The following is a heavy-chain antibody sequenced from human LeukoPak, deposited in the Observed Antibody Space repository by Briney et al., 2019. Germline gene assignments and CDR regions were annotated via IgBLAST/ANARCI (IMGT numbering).Heavy chain of an antibody. J-gene: IGHJ4*02. Sequence: GESLKISCKDSGYSFTSYWIGWVRQMPGKGLEWMGIIYPGDSDTRYSPSFQGQVTISADKSISTAYLQWSSLKASDTAMYYCARRILRYCSSTSCPLYFDYWGQGTLVTVSS. CDR3: ARRILRYCSSTSCPLYFDY. V-gene: IGHV5-51*01. D-gene: IGHD2-2*01. CDR2: IYPGDSDT. CDR1: GYSFTSYW.